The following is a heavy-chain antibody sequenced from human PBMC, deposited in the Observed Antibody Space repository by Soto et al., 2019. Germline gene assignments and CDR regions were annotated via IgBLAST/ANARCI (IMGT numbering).Heavy chain of an antibody. CDR2: ISTSGKDT. D-gene: IGHD3-22*01. CDR1: RFSVSSQS. J-gene: IGHJ4*02. V-gene: IGHV3-23*01. CDR3: AKGNLYNFFSGSDY. Sequence: PVGSLRLSCAPSRFSVSSQSMTWVRQPPGKGLEWVAVISTSGKDTFYGDSVKGRFTISRDSSNNIVYLQMNSLRAEDTAVYYCAKGNLYNFFSGSDYWGQGTLVTVSS.